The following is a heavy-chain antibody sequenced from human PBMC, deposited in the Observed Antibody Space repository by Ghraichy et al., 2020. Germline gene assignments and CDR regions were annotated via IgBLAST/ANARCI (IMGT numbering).Heavy chain of an antibody. CDR3: ARSEFVGYYYYGMDV. J-gene: IGHJ6*02. Sequence: ASVKVSCKASGYTFTGYYMHWVRQAPGQGLEWMGWINPNSGGTNYAQKFQGRVTMTRDTSISTAYMELSRLRSDDTAVYYCARSEFVGYYYYGMDVWGQGTTVTVSS. D-gene: IGHD1-14*01. CDR1: GYTFTGYY. V-gene: IGHV1-2*02. CDR2: INPNSGGT.